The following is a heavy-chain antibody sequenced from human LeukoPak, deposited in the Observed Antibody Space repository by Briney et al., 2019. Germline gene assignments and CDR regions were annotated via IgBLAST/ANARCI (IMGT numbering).Heavy chain of an antibody. Sequence: GASVKVSYKASGGTFSEFDISWVRQAPGQGLEWMGVIIPGSGTNYVDNLQGRLTITADESTNTAYMELRSLRSDDTAVYYCARNFVGAEVASPMTGYFALWGHGTLVTVSS. CDR1: GGTFSEFD. V-gene: IGHV1-69*13. CDR3: ARNFVGAEVASPMTGYFAL. CDR2: IIPGSGT. D-gene: IGHD5-12*01. J-gene: IGHJ2*01.